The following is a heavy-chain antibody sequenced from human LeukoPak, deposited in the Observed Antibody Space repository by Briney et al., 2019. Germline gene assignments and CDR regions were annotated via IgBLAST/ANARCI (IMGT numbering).Heavy chain of an antibody. Sequence: PSETLSLTCTVSGGSISSGDYYWSWIRQPPGKGLEWIGYIYNSGSTNYNPSLKSRVTISVDTSKNQFSLKLSSVTAADTAVYYCARTTVTLRGFSYGPNWYFDLWGRGTLVTVSS. D-gene: IGHD5-18*01. V-gene: IGHV4-61*08. CDR2: IYNSGST. CDR3: ARTTVTLRGFSYGPNWYFDL. J-gene: IGHJ2*01. CDR1: GGSISSGDYY.